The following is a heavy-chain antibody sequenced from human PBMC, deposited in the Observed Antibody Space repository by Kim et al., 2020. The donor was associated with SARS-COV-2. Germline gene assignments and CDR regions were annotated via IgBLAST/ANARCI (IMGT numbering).Heavy chain of an antibody. V-gene: IGHV3-30-3*01. J-gene: IGHJ4*02. CDR2: ISYDGSNK. D-gene: IGHD6-19*01. CDR1: GFTFSSYA. Sequence: GGSLRLSCAASGFTFSSYAMHWVRQAPGKGLEWVAVISYDGSNKYYADSVKGRFTISRDNSKNTLYLQMNSLRAEDTAVYYCARDGSGYSSGGQIYWGQGTLVTVSS. CDR3: ARDGSGYSSGGQIY.